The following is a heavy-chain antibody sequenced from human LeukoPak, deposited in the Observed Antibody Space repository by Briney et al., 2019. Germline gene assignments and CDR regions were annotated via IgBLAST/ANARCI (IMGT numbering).Heavy chain of an antibody. V-gene: IGHV3-30*18. J-gene: IGHJ4*02. CDR1: GFTFSSYG. CDR2: ISYDGSNK. CDR3: AKGPYYDSSGYFDY. Sequence: GGSLRLSCAASGFTFSSYGMHWVRQAPGKGLEWVAVISYDGSNKYYADSVKGRFTISRDNSKNTLYLQMNSLRAEDTAVYYCAKGPYYDSSGYFDYWGQGTLVTVSS. D-gene: IGHD3-22*01.